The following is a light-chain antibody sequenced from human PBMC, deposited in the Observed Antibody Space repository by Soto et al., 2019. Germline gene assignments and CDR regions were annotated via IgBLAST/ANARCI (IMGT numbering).Light chain of an antibody. Sequence: SSELTQPSSVSVSPGQTATITCLGDILAKKYVRWFQQKPGQAPLLLIYKDTERPSGIPERFSGSSSGTTVTLTISGAHVDDDGDYNCYSAADNSVGFFGGGTKLTVL. CDR3: YSAADNSVGF. J-gene: IGLJ2*01. CDR1: ILAKKY. V-gene: IGLV3-27*01. CDR2: KDT.